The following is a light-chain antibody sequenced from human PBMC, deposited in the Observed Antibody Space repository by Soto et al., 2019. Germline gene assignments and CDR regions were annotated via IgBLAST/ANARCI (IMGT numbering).Light chain of an antibody. CDR1: QAISKF. CDR3: QQYHHDNALT. J-gene: IGKJ4*01. Sequence: DIQMTQSPSSLSASIGDRVTITCQASQAISKFLNWYQYKPGKAPRLLIFDASYLEAAVPSRFSGSGSWTHFTFTISSLQSEDIATYFCQQYHHDNALTFGGGTKVEIK. V-gene: IGKV1-33*01. CDR2: DAS.